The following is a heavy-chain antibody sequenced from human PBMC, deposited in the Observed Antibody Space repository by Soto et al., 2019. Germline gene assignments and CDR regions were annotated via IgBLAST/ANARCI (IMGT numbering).Heavy chain of an antibody. CDR3: ARDSRVPT. J-gene: IGHJ5*02. CDR2: IYYTGSP. V-gene: IGHV4-59*01. Sequence: SATLSLTCTVSGDSITNYYWRWIRQPPGKGLEWVGNIYYTGSPNYNPSLKSRVTISIDTSKNQFSLRLSSVTAADSAVYYCARDSRVPTWGQGTLVTVSS. CDR1: GDSITNYY.